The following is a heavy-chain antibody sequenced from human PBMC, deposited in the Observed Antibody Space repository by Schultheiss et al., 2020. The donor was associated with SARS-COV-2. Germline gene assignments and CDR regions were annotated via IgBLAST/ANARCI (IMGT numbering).Heavy chain of an antibody. Sequence: ASVKVSCKASGYTFTSYDINWVRQATGQGLEWMGWMNPNSGNTGYAQKFQGRVTMTRNTSISTAYMELSSLRSDDTAVYYCARTPYDYGSGSYRYWGQGTLVTVSS. V-gene: IGHV1-8*01. J-gene: IGHJ4*02. D-gene: IGHD3-10*01. CDR1: GYTFTSYD. CDR2: MNPNSGNT. CDR3: ARTPYDYGSGSYRY.